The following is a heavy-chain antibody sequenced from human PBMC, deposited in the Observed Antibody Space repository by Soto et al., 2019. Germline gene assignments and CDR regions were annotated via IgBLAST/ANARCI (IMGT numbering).Heavy chain of an antibody. CDR1: GYTFTGYY. V-gene: IGHV1-2*04. Sequence: GPSVKVSCKASGYTFTGYYMHWVRQAPGQGLEWKGRINPNSGGTNYAQKFQGWVTMTRDTSISTAYMELSRLRSDDTAVFYCARGGKNYDFWSGYFDYWGQGTLVTVSS. D-gene: IGHD3-3*01. J-gene: IGHJ4*02. CDR3: ARGGKNYDFWSGYFDY. CDR2: INPNSGGT.